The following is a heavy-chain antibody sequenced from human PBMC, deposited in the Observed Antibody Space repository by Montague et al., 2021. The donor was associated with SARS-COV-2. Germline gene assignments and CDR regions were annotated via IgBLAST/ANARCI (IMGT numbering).Heavy chain of an antibody. J-gene: IGHJ6*02. Sequence: TLSLTCTVSGGSLSSGGYYWSWIRQLPGKGLEWLGYFYYSGSTYYNPSLKSRVFISADMSKNQFFLNLTSVTAADAAVYYCARELGRTGYYYGLDVWGQGTTVTVSS. CDR1: GGSLSSGGYY. D-gene: IGHD3/OR15-3a*01. V-gene: IGHV4-31*03. CDR3: ARELGRTGYYYGLDV. CDR2: FYYSGST.